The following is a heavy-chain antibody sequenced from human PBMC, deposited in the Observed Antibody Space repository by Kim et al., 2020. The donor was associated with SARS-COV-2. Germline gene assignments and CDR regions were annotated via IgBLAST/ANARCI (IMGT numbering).Heavy chain of an antibody. CDR1: GGTFSSYA. J-gene: IGHJ4*02. V-gene: IGHV1-69*13. CDR3: ARDLGAAAGTGEPV. D-gene: IGHD6-13*01. CDR2: IIPIFGTA. Sequence: SVKVSCKASGGTFSSYAISWVRQAPGQGLEWMGGIIPIFGTANYAQKFQGRVTITADESTSTAYMELSSLRSEDTALYYCARDLGAAAGTGEPVWGQGTLVTVSS.